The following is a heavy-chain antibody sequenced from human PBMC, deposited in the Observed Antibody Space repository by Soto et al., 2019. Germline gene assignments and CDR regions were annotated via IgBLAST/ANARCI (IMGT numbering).Heavy chain of an antibody. CDR1: GFTFSSYA. J-gene: IGHJ5*02. CDR2: ISYDGSNK. V-gene: IGHV3-30-3*01. Sequence: QVQLVESGGGVVQPGRSLRLSCAASGFTFSSYAMHWVRQAPGKGLEWVAVISYDGSNKYYADSVKGRFTISRDNSKNTLYLQMNSLRAEDTAVYYCARDAVYSRLWVTWFAPWGQGPLVPVSS. D-gene: IGHD1-26*01. CDR3: ARDAVYSRLWVTWFAP.